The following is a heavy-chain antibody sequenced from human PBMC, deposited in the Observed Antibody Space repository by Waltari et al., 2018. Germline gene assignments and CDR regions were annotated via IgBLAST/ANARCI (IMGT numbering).Heavy chain of an antibody. CDR2: ISAYNGNT. D-gene: IGHD6-6*01. J-gene: IGHJ6*03. V-gene: IGHV1-18*01. CDR1: GYTFTSYG. Sequence: QVQLVQSGAEVKKPGASVKVSCKASGYTFTSYGISWVRQAPGQGLEWMGWISAYNGNTNYAQKLQGRVTMTTDTSTSTAYMELRSLRSDDTAVYYCARDKEYNRNYYYYYMDVWGKGTTVTISS. CDR3: ARDKEYNRNYYYYYMDV.